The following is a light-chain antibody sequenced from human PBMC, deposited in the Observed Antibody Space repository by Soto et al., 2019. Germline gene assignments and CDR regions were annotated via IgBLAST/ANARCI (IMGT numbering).Light chain of an antibody. V-gene: IGKV3-20*01. CDR1: QSVSSNN. CDR2: GAS. Sequence: EIVLTQSPGTLSLSPGERATLSCRASQSVSSNNLAWYQQRPGQAPRVVIYGASTRATGIPERLSGSGSGTDFTLTISRLETEDFAVYYCQQYGRSPFTFGPGTKVDIK. J-gene: IGKJ3*01. CDR3: QQYGRSPFT.